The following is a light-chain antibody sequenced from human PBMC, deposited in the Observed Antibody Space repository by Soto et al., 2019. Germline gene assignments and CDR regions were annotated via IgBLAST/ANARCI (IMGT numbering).Light chain of an antibody. V-gene: IGKV3-20*01. CDR2: GAS. Sequence: IWFSQSPCTPSFSPGGSATLSCRASQSVSSSFLAWYQQKVGQAPRLLIYGASSRATGIPDRFSGSGSGTDFTLTISRLEPEDFAVYYCQQYGSSPRTFGQGTRLENK. CDR3: QQYGSSPRT. J-gene: IGKJ5*01. CDR1: QSVSSSF.